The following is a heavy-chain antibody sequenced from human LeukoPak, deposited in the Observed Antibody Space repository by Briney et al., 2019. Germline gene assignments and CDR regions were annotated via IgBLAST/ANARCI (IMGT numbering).Heavy chain of an antibody. V-gene: IGHV4-39*07. CDR2: IYYSGST. J-gene: IGHJ4*02. CDR1: GGSISSSSYY. CDR3: AREGIEAAGTGDY. Sequence: PSETLSLTCTVSGGSISSSSYYWGWIRQPPGKGLEWIGSIYYSGSTYYNPSLKSRVTISVDTSKNQFSLKLSSVTAADTAVYYCAREGIEAAGTGDYWGQGTLVTVSS. D-gene: IGHD6-13*01.